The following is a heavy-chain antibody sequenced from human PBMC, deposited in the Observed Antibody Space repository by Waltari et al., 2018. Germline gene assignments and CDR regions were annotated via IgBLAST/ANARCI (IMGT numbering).Heavy chain of an antibody. J-gene: IGHJ4*02. CDR1: GFTYRNYP. D-gene: IGHD2-2*02. CDR2: ISSTGGTI. CDR3: AKGAQYQLLYFYFDS. Sequence: EVQLVDSGGGLVQPGGSLRLSCAASGFTYRNYPMTWVRQAPGKGLDWVLSISSTGGTIHYAASVKGRFTISRDDSKNTLYLQMHNLRAEDTAVYYCAKGAQYQLLYFYFDSWGQGTLVTVSS. V-gene: IGHV3-23*04.